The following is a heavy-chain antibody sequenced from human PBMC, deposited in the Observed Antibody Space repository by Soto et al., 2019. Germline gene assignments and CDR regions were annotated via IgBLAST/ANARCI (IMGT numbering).Heavy chain of an antibody. CDR1: GDSVSSGRYS. D-gene: IGHD1-7*01. CDR3: ARSIIGTTRYNFGTDV. Sequence: SETLSLTCAVSGDSVSSGRYSWTWIRQSPGKGLEWIGNIYYSGSTNYNPSLKSRVTFSLDTSKNLFSLNLRSMTAADTAVYFCARSIIGTTRYNFGTDVWGQGTTVTVSS. V-gene: IGHV4-61*01. CDR2: IYYSGST. J-gene: IGHJ6*02.